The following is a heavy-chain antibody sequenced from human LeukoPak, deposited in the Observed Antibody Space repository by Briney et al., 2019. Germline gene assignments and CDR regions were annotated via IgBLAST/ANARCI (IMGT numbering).Heavy chain of an antibody. CDR2: ISSSSSYI. D-gene: IGHD2-21*02. Sequence: GGSLRLSCAASGFTFSSYSMNWVRQAPGKGLEWVSSISSSSSYIYYADSVKGRFTISRDNAKNSLYLQMNSLRAEDTAVYYCAKSLGSVVVTANDYWGQGTLVTVSS. J-gene: IGHJ4*02. CDR3: AKSLGSVVVTANDY. V-gene: IGHV3-21*04. CDR1: GFTFSSYS.